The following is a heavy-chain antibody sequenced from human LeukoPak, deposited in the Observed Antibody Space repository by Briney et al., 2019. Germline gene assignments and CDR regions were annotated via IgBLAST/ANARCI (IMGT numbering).Heavy chain of an antibody. CDR2: ISLDGGST. Sequence: PGGSLRLSCAASEFTLGSFWMHWVRQSPGQGLMWVARISLDGGSTFYADSVKGRFTISRDTGKNTLYLQMDGLKAEDTATYYCAREPASFWGDSFDLWGQGTLVTVSS. J-gene: IGHJ3*01. CDR1: EFTLGSFW. D-gene: IGHD2-21*02. V-gene: IGHV3-74*01. CDR3: AREPASFWGDSFDL.